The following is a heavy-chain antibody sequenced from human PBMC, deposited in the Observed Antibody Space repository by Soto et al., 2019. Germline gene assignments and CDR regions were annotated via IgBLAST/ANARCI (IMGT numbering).Heavy chain of an antibody. CDR2: IYYSGST. J-gene: IGHJ4*02. V-gene: IGHV4-30-4*01. Sequence: QVQLQESGPGLVKPSQTLSLTCTVSGGSISSGDYYWSWIRQPPGKGLEWIGYIYYSGSTYYNPSLKSRVTISVDTSKTQFSLKLSSVTAADTAVYYCASELGYCSGGSCYSSSYFDYWGQGTLVTVSS. D-gene: IGHD2-15*01. CDR1: GGSISSGDYY. CDR3: ASELGYCSGGSCYSSSYFDY.